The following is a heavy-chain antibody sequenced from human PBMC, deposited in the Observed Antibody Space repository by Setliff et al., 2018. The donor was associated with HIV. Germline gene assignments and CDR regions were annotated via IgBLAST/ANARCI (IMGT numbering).Heavy chain of an antibody. D-gene: IGHD5-18*01. CDR1: GVSISSHY. Sequence: PSETLSLTCTVSGVSISSHYWSWIRQPPGKGLEWIGYIYNSGRTNYNPSLTSRVTISVDTSKNQFSLKVNSVTAADTAVYYCARDRGRRGQLWLHFDYWGQGTQVTVSS. V-gene: IGHV4-59*11. CDR3: ARDRGRRGQLWLHFDY. J-gene: IGHJ4*02. CDR2: IYNSGRT.